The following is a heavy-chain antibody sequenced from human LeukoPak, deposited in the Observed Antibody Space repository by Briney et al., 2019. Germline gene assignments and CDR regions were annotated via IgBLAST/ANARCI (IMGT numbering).Heavy chain of an antibody. D-gene: IGHD5-12*01. CDR1: GGSISSSSYY. J-gene: IGHJ4*02. Sequence: SETLSLTCTVSGGSISSSSYYWGWIRQPPGKGPEWIGYFSYSGSTNYNPSLKSRVTISADTSKNQFSLNLSSVTAADTAVYYCARGPLDSGYTYFDYWGQGTLVSVAS. V-gene: IGHV4-61*05. CDR2: FSYSGST. CDR3: ARGPLDSGYTYFDY.